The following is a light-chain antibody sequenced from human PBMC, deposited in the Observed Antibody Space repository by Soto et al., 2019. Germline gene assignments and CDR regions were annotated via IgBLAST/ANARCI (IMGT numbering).Light chain of an antibody. J-gene: IGKJ4*01. Sequence: EIVLTQSPATLSLSPGETATLSCRASQSVSSSLDWYQQKPGQTPRLLIYDASNRSTGIPARFSGSGSGTDFTLTVSSLEPEDFAVYYCQQRSSWALTCGGGTKVEIK. V-gene: IGKV3-11*01. CDR2: DAS. CDR1: QSVSSS. CDR3: QQRSSWALT.